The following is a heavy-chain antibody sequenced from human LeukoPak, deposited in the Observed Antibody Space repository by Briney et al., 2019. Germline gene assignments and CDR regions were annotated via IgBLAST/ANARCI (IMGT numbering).Heavy chain of an antibody. J-gene: IGHJ3*02. V-gene: IGHV1-69*05. CDR2: IIPIFGTA. Sequence: ASVKVSCKASGGTFSSYAISWVRQAPGQGLEWMGGIIPIFGTANYAQKFQGRVTITTDESTSTAYMELSSLRSEDTAVYYCARSGKYSYGIPDVFDIWGQGTMVTVSS. CDR1: GGTFSSYA. CDR3: ARSGKYSYGIPDVFDI. D-gene: IGHD5-18*01.